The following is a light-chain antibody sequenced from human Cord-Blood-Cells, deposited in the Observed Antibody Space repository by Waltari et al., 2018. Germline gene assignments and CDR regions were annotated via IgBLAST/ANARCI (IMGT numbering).Light chain of an antibody. J-gene: IGLJ3*02. CDR1: SSDVGGYNH. CDR2: EVS. CDR3: SSYTSSSTWV. V-gene: IGLV2-14*01. Sequence: QSALTQPASVSGSPGQSLTISCPGTSSDVGGYNHVSWYQQHPGKAPKLMIYEVSNRPSGVSNRFSGSKSGNTASLTISGLQAEDEADYYCSSYTSSSTWVFGGGTKLTVL.